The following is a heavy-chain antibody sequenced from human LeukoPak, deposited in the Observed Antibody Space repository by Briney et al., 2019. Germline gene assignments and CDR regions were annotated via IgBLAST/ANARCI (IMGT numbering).Heavy chain of an antibody. CDR2: IYYSGST. V-gene: IGHV4-59*08. J-gene: IGHJ4*02. Sequence: PSETLSLTCTVSGGSISSYYWSWLRQPPGKGLEWIGYIYYSGSTNYNPSLKSRVTISVDTSKNQFSLKLSSVTAADTAVYYCARPFANDSSGYYYLGYWGQGTLVTVSS. CDR1: GGSISSYY. D-gene: IGHD3-22*01. CDR3: ARPFANDSSGYYYLGY.